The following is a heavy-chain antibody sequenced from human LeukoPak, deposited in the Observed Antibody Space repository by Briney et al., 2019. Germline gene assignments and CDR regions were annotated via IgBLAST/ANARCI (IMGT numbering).Heavy chain of an antibody. D-gene: IGHD3-10*01. Sequence: GGSLRLSCAASGFTFTTYAMNWVRQAPGKGLEWVSGISGSSTSTYYADSVKGRFTISRDNSKNTLYVQMNSLRAVDTAIYYCAVGSYYFDYWGQGTLVTVSS. CDR1: GFTFTTYA. CDR3: AVGSYYFDY. V-gene: IGHV3-23*01. CDR2: ISGSSTST. J-gene: IGHJ4*02.